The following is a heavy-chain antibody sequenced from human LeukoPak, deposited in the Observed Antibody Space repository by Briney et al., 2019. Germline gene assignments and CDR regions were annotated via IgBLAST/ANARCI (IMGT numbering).Heavy chain of an antibody. J-gene: IGHJ4*02. CDR1: GFTFSRYW. V-gene: IGHV3-7*01. CDR2: IKQDGSVK. CDR3: ARDPESSAFDL. D-gene: IGHD5/OR15-5a*01. Sequence: GGSLRLSCAASGFTFSRYWMSWVRQTPEKGLECVANIKQDGSVKNYMDSVKGRSTISRDNARDSRSLENNGLRADDAAVYYCARDPESSAFDLWGQGALVTVSS.